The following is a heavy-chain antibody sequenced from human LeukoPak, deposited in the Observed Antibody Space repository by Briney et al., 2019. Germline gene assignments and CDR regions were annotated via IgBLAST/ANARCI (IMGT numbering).Heavy chain of an antibody. Sequence: GGSLRLSCAASAFTFSSYAMSWVRQAPGKGLEWVSAISGSGGSTYYADSVKGRFIISRDNSKNTLYLQMNSLRAEDTAVYYCAKGLYSSSPYYYYGTDVWGQGTTVTVSS. CDR2: ISGSGGST. CDR3: AKGLYSSSPYYYYGTDV. V-gene: IGHV3-23*01. CDR1: AFTFSSYA. J-gene: IGHJ6*02. D-gene: IGHD6-6*01.